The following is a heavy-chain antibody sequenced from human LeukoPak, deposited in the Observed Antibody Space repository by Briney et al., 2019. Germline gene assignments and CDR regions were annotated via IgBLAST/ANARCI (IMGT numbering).Heavy chain of an antibody. CDR2: INWNGGST. V-gene: IGHV3-20*02. D-gene: IGHD6-13*01. CDR1: EFTFDDYG. CDR3: ARDHSSSWGGYMDV. Sequence: GGSLSLSVAASEFTFDDYGMSWVPEAPGKGLEWASGINWNGGSTGYADSVKGRFTISRDNAKNSLYLQMNSLRAEDTALYHCARDHSSSWGGYMDVWGKGTTVTVSS. J-gene: IGHJ6*03.